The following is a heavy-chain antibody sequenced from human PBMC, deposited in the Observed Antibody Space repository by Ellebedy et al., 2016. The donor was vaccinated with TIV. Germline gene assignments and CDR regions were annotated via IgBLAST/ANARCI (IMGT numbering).Heavy chain of an antibody. CDR1: GYTFTSYD. CDR2: MNPNSGNT. V-gene: IGHV1-8*01. D-gene: IGHD5-24*01. CDR3: ARDRGTRWLQSNDY. J-gene: IGHJ4*02. Sequence: AASVKVSCKASGYTFTSYDINWVRQATGQGLEWMGWMNPNSGNTGYAQKFQGRVTITRDTSASTAYMELSSLRSEDTAVYYCARDRGTRWLQSNDYWGQGTLVTVSS.